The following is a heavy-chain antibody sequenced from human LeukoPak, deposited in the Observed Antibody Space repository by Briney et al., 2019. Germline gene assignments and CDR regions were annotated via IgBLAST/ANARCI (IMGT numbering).Heavy chain of an antibody. CDR1: GYTFTNYD. V-gene: IGHV1-8*01. D-gene: IGHD2-2*01. Sequence: GASVKVSCKTSGYTFTNYDINWVRQATGQGLEWMGWMNPNSGNTGYAQKFQGRVTMTRNTSISTAYMELSSLRSEDTAVYYCAGPICSSTDCHPPGGFDPWGQGTLFTVSS. J-gene: IGHJ5*02. CDR3: AGPICSSTDCHPPGGFDP. CDR2: MNPNSGNT.